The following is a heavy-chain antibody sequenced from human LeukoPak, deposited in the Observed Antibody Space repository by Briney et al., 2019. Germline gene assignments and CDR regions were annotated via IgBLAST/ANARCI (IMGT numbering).Heavy chain of an antibody. J-gene: IGHJ4*01. CDR2: ISYDGSNK. Sequence: PGRSLRLSCAASGFTFSSYAMHWVRQAPGKGLEWVAVISYDGSNKYYADSVKGRFTISRDNSKNTLYLQMNSLRAEDTAVYYCARDKGSSGYYNFDYWGHGTLVTVSS. D-gene: IGHD3-22*01. CDR1: GFTFSSYA. CDR3: ARDKGSSGYYNFDY. V-gene: IGHV3-30*04.